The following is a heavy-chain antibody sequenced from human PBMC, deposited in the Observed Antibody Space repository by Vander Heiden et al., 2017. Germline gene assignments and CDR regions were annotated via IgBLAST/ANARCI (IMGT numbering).Heavy chain of an antibody. V-gene: IGHV3-33*08. CDR2: IWFDGSRK. Sequence: VQLVESGGGVVQPGGSLRLPCAASGFTFRSFGIPWVRQAPGKGPEWVALIWFDGSRKYYADSVKGRFTVSRDNSKNTLFLEINSLRAEDTSVYYCARDRDGNGYFDYWGQGALLTVSS. J-gene: IGHJ4*02. CDR3: ARDRDGNGYFDY. CDR1: GFTFRSFG.